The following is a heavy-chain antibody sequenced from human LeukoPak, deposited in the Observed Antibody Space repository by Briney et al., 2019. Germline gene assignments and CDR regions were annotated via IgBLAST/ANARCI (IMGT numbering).Heavy chain of an antibody. CDR1: GFTFSSYA. D-gene: IGHD3-16*02. CDR2: ISGSGGST. J-gene: IGHJ4*02. Sequence: GGSLRLSCAASGFTFSSYAMSWVRQAPGKGLEWVSAISGSGGSTYYADSVKGRFTISRDNSKNTVYLQMNSLRAEDTAVYYCAKGGSYRSQPYFDYWGQGTPVTVSS. CDR3: AKGGSYRSQPYFDY. V-gene: IGHV3-23*01.